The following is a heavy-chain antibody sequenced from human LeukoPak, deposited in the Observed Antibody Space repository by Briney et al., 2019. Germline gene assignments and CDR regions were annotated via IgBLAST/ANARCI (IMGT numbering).Heavy chain of an antibody. CDR3: ARDLRDNYYDSSGYYRSYWYFDL. CDR2: IYHSGST. D-gene: IGHD3-22*01. CDR1: GGSISSGGYS. V-gene: IGHV4-30-2*01. J-gene: IGHJ2*01. Sequence: MASETLSLTCAVSGGSISSGGYSWSWIRQPPGKGLEWIGYIYHSGSTYYNPSLKSRVTISVDRSKNQFSLKLSSVTAADTAVYYCARDLRDNYYDSSGYYRSYWYFDLWGRGTLVTVSS.